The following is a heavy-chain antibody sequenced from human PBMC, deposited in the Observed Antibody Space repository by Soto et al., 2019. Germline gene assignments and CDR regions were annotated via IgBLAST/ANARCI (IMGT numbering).Heavy chain of an antibody. D-gene: IGHD5-18*01. Sequence: GGSLRLSCAASGFTFSGSAMHWVRQASGKGLEWVGRIRSKANSYATAYAASVKGRFTISRDDSKNTAYLQMNSLKTEDTAVYYCTRTKDTAMVNDAFDIWGQGTMVTVSS. V-gene: IGHV3-73*01. CDR3: TRTKDTAMVNDAFDI. CDR2: IRSKANSYAT. CDR1: GFTFSGSA. J-gene: IGHJ3*02.